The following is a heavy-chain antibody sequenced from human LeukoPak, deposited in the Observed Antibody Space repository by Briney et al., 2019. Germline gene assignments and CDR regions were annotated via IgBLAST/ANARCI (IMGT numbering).Heavy chain of an antibody. CDR2: VSGSGGST. CDR3: AKDRVFGILIGGGFDY. CDR1: GFSFSNYA. Sequence: GGSLRLSCAASGFSFSNYAMNWVRQAPGKGLEWVSGVSGSGGSTRYADSVKGRFTISRDNSKNTLYLQMSSLRVEDTAVYYCAKDRVFGILIGGGFDYWGQGTQLIVSS. V-gene: IGHV3-23*01. J-gene: IGHJ4*02. D-gene: IGHD3-3*01.